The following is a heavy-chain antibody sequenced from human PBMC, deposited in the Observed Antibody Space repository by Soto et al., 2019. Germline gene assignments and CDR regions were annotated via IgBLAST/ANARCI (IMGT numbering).Heavy chain of an antibody. Sequence: QVQLVQSGAEVKKPGSSVKVSCKASGGTFSSYAISWVRQAPGQGLEWMGGIIPIYETTNYAQKFQGRVTITADESTSTAYMELSSLRSEDTAVYYCARSQGSSTSLEIYYYYYYGMDVWGQGTTVTVSS. CDR1: GGTFSSYA. V-gene: IGHV1-69*01. J-gene: IGHJ6*02. D-gene: IGHD2-2*01. CDR2: IIPIYETT. CDR3: ARSQGSSTSLEIYYYYYYGMDV.